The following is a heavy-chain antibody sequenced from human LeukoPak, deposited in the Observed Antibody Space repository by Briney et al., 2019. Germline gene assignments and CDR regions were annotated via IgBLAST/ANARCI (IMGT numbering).Heavy chain of an antibody. J-gene: IGHJ4*02. CDR1: GFTFSDYY. D-gene: IGHD3-3*01. V-gene: IGHV3-11*04. CDR2: ISSSGSTI. Sequence: GGSLRLSCAASGFTFSDYYMSWIRQAPGKGLEWVSYISSSGSTIYYADSVKVRFTISRDNAKNSLYLQMNSLRAEDTAVYYCARAPVVPGDFWSGETPGEIDYWGQGTLVTVSS. CDR3: ARAPVVPGDFWSGETPGEIDY.